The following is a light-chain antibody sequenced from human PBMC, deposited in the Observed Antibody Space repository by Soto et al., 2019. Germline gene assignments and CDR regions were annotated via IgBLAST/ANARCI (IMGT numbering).Light chain of an antibody. CDR1: SSNIGSNT. Sequence: QSVLTQPPSASGTPGQRVTISCSGGSSNIGSNTVTWYQQLPGTAPKLLIYSNNRRPSGVPDRFSGSKSGTSASLAISGLQSEDEADYYCAAWDDSPNGHYVFGTGTKLTV. CDR2: SNN. V-gene: IGLV1-44*01. CDR3: AAWDDSPNGHYV. J-gene: IGLJ1*01.